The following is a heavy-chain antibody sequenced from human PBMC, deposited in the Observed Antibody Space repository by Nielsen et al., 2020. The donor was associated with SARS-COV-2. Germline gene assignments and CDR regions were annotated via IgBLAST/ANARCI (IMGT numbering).Heavy chain of an antibody. D-gene: IGHD3-3*01. J-gene: IGHJ4*02. V-gene: IGHV3-33*01. Sequence: GGSLRLSCAASGFTFSSYGMHWVRQAPGKGLEGVAVIWYDGSNKYYADSVKGRFTISRDNSKNTLYLQMNSLRAEDTAVYYCARDNDFWSGYYLDYWGQGTLVTVSS. CDR2: IWYDGSNK. CDR1: GFTFSSYG. CDR3: ARDNDFWSGYYLDY.